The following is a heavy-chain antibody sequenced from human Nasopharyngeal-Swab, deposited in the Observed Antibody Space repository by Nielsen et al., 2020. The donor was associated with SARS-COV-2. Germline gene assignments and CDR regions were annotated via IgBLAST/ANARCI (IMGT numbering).Heavy chain of an antibody. D-gene: IGHD2/OR15-2a*01. CDR3: AKDLRGPYFF. CDR1: GFTFSSYG. V-gene: IGHV3-48*01. Sequence: GGSLRLSCTATGFTFSSYGMHWVRQAPGKGLEWVSYISSSSSTIYYADSVKGRFTISRDNAKNSLYLQMNSLRAEDTAVYYCAKDLRGPYFFWGQGTLVTVSS. J-gene: IGHJ4*02. CDR2: ISSSSSTI.